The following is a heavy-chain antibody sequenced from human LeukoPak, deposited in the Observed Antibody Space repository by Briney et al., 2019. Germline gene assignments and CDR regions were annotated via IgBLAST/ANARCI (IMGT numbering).Heavy chain of an antibody. D-gene: IGHD3-10*01. Sequence: GESLKISCKVSGYSFTDYWFGWVRQLPGKGLEWMGIIYPGDSDTRYSPSFQGQVTISADKSIRTAYLQWSSLKASDTAMYYCARSYYDTSIYAMDVWGQGTTVTVSS. CDR2: IYPGDSDT. CDR3: ARSYYDTSIYAMDV. V-gene: IGHV5-51*01. J-gene: IGHJ6*02. CDR1: GYSFTDYW.